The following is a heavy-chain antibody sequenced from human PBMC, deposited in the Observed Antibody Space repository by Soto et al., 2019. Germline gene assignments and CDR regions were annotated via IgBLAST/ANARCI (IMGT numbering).Heavy chain of an antibody. CDR2: INSDGSSA. CDR1: GFTFISYW. Sequence: GGSLRLSCAASGFTFISYWMHWVRQAPGKGLVWVSRINSDGSSASYADSVKGRFTISRDNAKNTLYLQMNSLRAEDTAVYYCARDPLYYYGVDVWGQGTTVTVSS. V-gene: IGHV3-74*01. J-gene: IGHJ6*02. CDR3: ARDPLYYYGVDV.